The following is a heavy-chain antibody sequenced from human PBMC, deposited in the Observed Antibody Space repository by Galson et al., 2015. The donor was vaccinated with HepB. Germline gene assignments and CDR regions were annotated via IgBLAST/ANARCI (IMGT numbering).Heavy chain of an antibody. CDR2: IYHSGST. J-gene: IGHJ4*02. CDR3: AREGVDGRGYRDHYLDS. CDR1: GGSIISSSW. V-gene: IGHV4-4*02. Sequence: ETLSLTCAVSGGSIISSSWWSWVRQSPGKGLEWIGEIYHSGSTDYNPSLKSRVTISVDTSKNQFSLTLTSMTAADTAVYYCAREGVDGRGYRDHYLDSWGQGTLVTVSS. D-gene: IGHD3-22*01.